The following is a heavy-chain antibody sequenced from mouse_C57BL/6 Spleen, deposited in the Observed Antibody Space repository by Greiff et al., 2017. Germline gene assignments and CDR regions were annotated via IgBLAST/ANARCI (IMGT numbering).Heavy chain of an antibody. CDR3: ARIYYDYGGFAY. V-gene: IGHV1-50*01. CDR1: GYTFTSYW. Sequence: QVQLQQPGAELVKPGASVKLSCKASGYTFTSYWMRWVKQRPGQGLEWIGEIDPSDSYTNYNQKFKGKATLTVDTSSSTAYMQLSSLTSEDSAVYYCARIYYDYGGFAYWGQGTLVTVSA. J-gene: IGHJ3*01. CDR2: IDPSDSYT. D-gene: IGHD2-4*01.